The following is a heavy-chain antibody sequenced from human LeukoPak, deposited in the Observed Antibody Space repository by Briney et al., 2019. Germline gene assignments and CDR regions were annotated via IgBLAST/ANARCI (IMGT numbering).Heavy chain of an antibody. CDR1: GGTFSSYA. CDR3: ARVLPAAMAYYYYMDV. V-gene: IGHV1-69*01. J-gene: IGHJ6*03. D-gene: IGHD2-2*01. CDR2: IIPIFGTA. Sequence: SVKVSCKASGGTFSSYAISWVRQAPGQGLEWMGGIIPIFGTANYAQKFQGRVTITADESTSTAYMELSSLRSEDTAVYYCARVLPAAMAYYYYMDVWGKGTTVTVSS.